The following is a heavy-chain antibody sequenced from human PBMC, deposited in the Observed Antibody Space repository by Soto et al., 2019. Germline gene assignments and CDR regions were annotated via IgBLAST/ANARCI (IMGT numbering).Heavy chain of an antibody. Sequence: QVQLVQSGAEVKKPGSSVKVSCKASGGTFSSYAISWVRQAPGQGLEWMGGIIPIFGTANYAQKFQGRVTITADESTSTAYMELSSLRSEDTAVYYCARAPSPRTLEWLSYYYYYYGMDVWGQGTTVTVSS. CDR2: IIPIFGTA. CDR1: GGTFSSYA. J-gene: IGHJ6*02. V-gene: IGHV1-69*01. D-gene: IGHD3-3*01. CDR3: ARAPSPRTLEWLSYYYYYYGMDV.